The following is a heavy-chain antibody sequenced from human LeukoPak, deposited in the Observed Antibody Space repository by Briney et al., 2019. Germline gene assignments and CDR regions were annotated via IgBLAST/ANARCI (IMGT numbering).Heavy chain of an antibody. CDR3: ANEIRPNDY. CDR1: DFDFSSHA. CDR2: ISTSGTKT. Sequence: GGSLRLSCAASDFDFSSHAMTWVRQAPGKGLEWVSAISTSGTKTYYGDSVKGRFIISRDNSKNTLYLQMNSLRVEDTAVYYCANEIRPNDYWGQGTLVTVSP. J-gene: IGHJ4*02. D-gene: IGHD4-17*01. V-gene: IGHV3-23*01.